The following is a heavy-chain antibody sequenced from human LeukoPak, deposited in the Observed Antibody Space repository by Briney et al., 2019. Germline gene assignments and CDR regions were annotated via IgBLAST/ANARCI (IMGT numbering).Heavy chain of an antibody. D-gene: IGHD1-26*01. Sequence: GGSLRLSCAASEFTFSSHWMSWVRQAPGKGLEWVANIKQDGSGRYYLDSVKGRFTISRDNAENSLYLKMNSLRAEDTAVYYCARDSGSYRDNNAFDIWGQGTMVTVSS. J-gene: IGHJ3*02. V-gene: IGHV3-7*01. CDR2: IKQDGSGR. CDR1: EFTFSSHW. CDR3: ARDSGSYRDNNAFDI.